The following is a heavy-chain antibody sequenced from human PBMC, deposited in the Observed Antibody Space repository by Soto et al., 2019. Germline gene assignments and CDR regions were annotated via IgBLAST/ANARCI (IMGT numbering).Heavy chain of an antibody. D-gene: IGHD3-10*01. CDR1: GFTFSSYG. CDR2: ISYDGSNK. V-gene: IGHV3-30*03. J-gene: IGHJ4*02. CDR3: ASGAKGEGADY. Sequence: QVQLVESGGGVVQPGRSLRLSCAASGFTFSSYGMHWVRQAPGKGLEWVAVISYDGSNKYYADSVKGRFTISRDNSKNTLYLQMNSLRAEDTAVYYWASGAKGEGADYWGQGTLVTVSS.